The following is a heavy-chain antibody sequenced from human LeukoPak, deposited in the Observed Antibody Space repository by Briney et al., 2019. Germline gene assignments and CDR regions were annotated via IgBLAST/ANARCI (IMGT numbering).Heavy chain of an antibody. Sequence: PSETLSLTCTVSGGSINNYYWGWIRQPPGKGLEWIGYIHYSGTTEYHPSLKSRVTMSVDTSNNKFSLRLSSVTAADTAVYYCARFKRAGGWSYFDYWGQGTLVTVSS. D-gene: IGHD6-19*01. CDR1: GGSINNYY. CDR2: IHYSGTT. CDR3: ARFKRAGGWSYFDY. J-gene: IGHJ4*02. V-gene: IGHV4-59*01.